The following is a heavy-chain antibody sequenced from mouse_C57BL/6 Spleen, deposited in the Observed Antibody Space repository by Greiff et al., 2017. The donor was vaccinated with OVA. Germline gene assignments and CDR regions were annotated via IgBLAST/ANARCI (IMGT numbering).Heavy chain of an antibody. CDR2: INPSSGYT. D-gene: IGHD2-4*01. J-gene: IGHJ3*01. CDR1: GYTFTSYT. Sequence: VKLMESGAELARPGASVKMSCKASGYTFTSYTMHWVKQRPGQGLEWIGYINPSSGYTKYNQKFKDKATLTADKSSSTAYMQLSSLTSEDSAVYYCARDDYSAWFAYWGQGTLVTVSA. V-gene: IGHV1-4*01. CDR3: ARDDYSAWFAY.